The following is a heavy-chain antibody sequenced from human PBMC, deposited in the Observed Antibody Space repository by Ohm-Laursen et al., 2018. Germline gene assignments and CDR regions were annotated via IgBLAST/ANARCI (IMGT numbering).Heavy chain of an antibody. CDR3: ARDYGGNSGIDY. Sequence: PSDTLSLTCAVYGGSFSGYDWSWIRQPPGKGLEWIGEVNHIERNNYNPSLRSRVTISVDTSKNQFPQMLSSVTAADTAVYYCARDYGGNSGIDYWGQGTLVTVSS. J-gene: IGHJ4*02. CDR2: VNHIERN. V-gene: IGHV4-34*01. CDR1: GGSFSGYD. D-gene: IGHD4-23*01.